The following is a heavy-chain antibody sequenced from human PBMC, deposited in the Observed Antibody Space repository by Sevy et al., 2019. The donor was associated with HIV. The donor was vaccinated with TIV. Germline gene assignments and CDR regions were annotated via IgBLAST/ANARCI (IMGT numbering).Heavy chain of an antibody. CDR2: ISAYNGNT. D-gene: IGHD3-22*01. V-gene: IGHV1-18*01. CDR1: DYTFSTQG. J-gene: IGHJ4*02. Sequence: ASVKVSCKASDYTFSTQGFNWVRQAPGQGLEWMGWISAYNGNTKYAEKFQGRVTMTTDTSTSTAYMELRSTTSDETAVYYCARDWAPGYYYDAIGVKRDYYFDYWGQGTLVTVSS. CDR3: ARDWAPGYYYDAIGVKRDYYFDY.